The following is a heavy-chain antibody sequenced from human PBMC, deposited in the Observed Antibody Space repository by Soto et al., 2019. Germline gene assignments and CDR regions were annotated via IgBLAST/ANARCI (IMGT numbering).Heavy chain of an antibody. J-gene: IGHJ6*02. D-gene: IGHD5-12*01. CDR2: ISAYNGNT. Sequence: ASVKVSCKASGYTCTSYGISWVRQAPGQGLEWMGWISAYNGNTNYAQKLQGRVTMTTDTSTSTAYMELSSLRSEDTAVYYCARRPDIVATVEYYYYYGMDVWGQGTTVTVSS. V-gene: IGHV1-18*01. CDR1: GYTCTSYG. CDR3: ARRPDIVATVEYYYYYGMDV.